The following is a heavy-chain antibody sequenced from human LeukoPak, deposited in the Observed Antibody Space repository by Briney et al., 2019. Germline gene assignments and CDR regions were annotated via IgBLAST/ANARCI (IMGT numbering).Heavy chain of an antibody. Sequence: SETLSLTCTVSSGSINSYYWSWIRQPAGKRLEWIGRIYSSGTTNYNPSLKSRVTMSIDTSKNQFSLKLTSVTAADTAVYHCARGPYCGGDCYFDYWGQGTPVTVSS. CDR1: SGSINSYY. CDR2: IYSSGTT. CDR3: ARGPYCGGDCYFDY. D-gene: IGHD2-21*02. V-gene: IGHV4-4*07. J-gene: IGHJ4*02.